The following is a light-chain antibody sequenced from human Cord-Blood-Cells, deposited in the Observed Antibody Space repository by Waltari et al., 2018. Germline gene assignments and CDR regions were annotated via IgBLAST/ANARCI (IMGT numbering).Light chain of an antibody. CDR1: QSVSSY. V-gene: IGKV3-11*01. J-gene: IGKJ4*01. Sequence: EIVLTQSPATLSLSPGERATSSCRASQSVSSYLAWYQQKPGQAPRLLIYDASNWATGIPARFSGSGSGTDFTLTISSLEPEDFAVYYCQQRSNWPPLTFGGGTKVEIK. CDR2: DAS. CDR3: QQRSNWPPLT.